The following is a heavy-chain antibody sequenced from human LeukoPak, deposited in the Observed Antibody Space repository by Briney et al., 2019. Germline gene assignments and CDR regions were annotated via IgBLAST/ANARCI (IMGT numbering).Heavy chain of an antibody. CDR2: IYYSGST. D-gene: IGHD1-26*01. Sequence: SETLSLTCTVSGGSISSGGYYWSWIRQHPGKGLEWIGYIYYSGSTYYNPSLKSRVTISVDTSKNQFSQKLSSVTAADTAVYYCARDPLGNGSYDWGQGTLVTVSS. V-gene: IGHV4-31*03. CDR1: GGSISSGGYY. CDR3: ARDPLGNGSYD. J-gene: IGHJ4*02.